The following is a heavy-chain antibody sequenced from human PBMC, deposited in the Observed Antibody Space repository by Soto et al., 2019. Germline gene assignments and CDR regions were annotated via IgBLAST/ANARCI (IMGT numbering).Heavy chain of an antibody. D-gene: IGHD2-2*01. CDR3: ARKVRCSSTSCYSHYYYYYYGMDV. J-gene: IGHJ6*02. Sequence: KASETLSLTCAVYGGSFSGYYWSWIRQPPGKGLEWIGEINHSGSTNYNPSLKSRVTISVDTSKNQFSLKLSSVTAADTAVYYCARKVRCSSTSCYSHYYYYYYGMDVWGQGTTVTVSS. CDR1: GGSFSGYY. V-gene: IGHV4-34*01. CDR2: INHSGST.